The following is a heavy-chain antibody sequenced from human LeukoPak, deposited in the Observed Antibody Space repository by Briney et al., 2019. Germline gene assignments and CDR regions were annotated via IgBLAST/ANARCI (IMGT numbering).Heavy chain of an antibody. J-gene: IGHJ3*02. V-gene: IGHV3-23*01. CDR1: GFTFSSYA. CDR3: AKDRVTVRRITMIVVLFDAFDI. D-gene: IGHD3-22*01. CDR2: ISGSGGST. Sequence: PGGSLRLSCAASGFTFSSYAMSWVRQAPGKGLEWVSAISGSGGSTYYADSVKGRFTISRDNSKNTLYLQMNSLRAEDTAVYYCAKDRVTVRRITMIVVLFDAFDIWGQGTMVTVSS.